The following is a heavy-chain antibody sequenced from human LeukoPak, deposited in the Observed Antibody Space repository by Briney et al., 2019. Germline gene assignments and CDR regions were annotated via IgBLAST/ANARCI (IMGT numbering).Heavy chain of an antibody. CDR3: ARVQGRRAYYYMDV. CDR2: ISYDGSNK. CDR1: GFTFSSYA. V-gene: IGHV3-30*04. D-gene: IGHD2-15*01. J-gene: IGHJ6*03. Sequence: GGSLRLSWAASGFTFSSYAMHWVRQAPGKGLDWVAVISYDGSNKYYADSVKGRFTISRDNSKNTLYLQMNSLRAEDTAVYYCARVQGRRAYYYMDVWGKGTTVTISS.